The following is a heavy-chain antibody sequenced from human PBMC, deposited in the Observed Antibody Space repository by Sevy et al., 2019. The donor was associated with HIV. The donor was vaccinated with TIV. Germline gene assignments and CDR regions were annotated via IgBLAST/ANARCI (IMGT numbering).Heavy chain of an antibody. CDR1: GFTFSDYY. V-gene: IGHV3-11*01. Sequence: GGSLRLSCAASGFTFSDYYMSWIRQAPGKGLEWVSYISSSGSTIYYADSVKGRFTISRDNAKKSLSLQMNSLGAEDTAVYYCARGYYDSSGYLDAFDIWGQGTMVTVSS. CDR2: ISSSGSTI. CDR3: ARGYYDSSGYLDAFDI. J-gene: IGHJ3*02. D-gene: IGHD3-22*01.